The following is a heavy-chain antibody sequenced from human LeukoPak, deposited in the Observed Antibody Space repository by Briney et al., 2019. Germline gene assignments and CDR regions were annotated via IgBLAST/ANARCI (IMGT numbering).Heavy chain of an antibody. V-gene: IGHV3-23*01. CDR1: GFTFSSYG. D-gene: IGHD6-19*01. CDR3: AKRAVTFDY. CDR2: ISINDGNT. J-gene: IGHJ4*02. Sequence: PGRSLRLSCAASGFTFSSYGMHWVRQAPGKGLEWVSAISINDGNTYFADSVKGRFTISTDNSKNTLYLQMNSLRVEDTALYYCAKRAVTFDYWGQGTLVTVSA.